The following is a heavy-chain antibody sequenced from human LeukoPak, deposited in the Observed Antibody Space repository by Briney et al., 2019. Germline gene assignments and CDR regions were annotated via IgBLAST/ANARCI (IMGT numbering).Heavy chain of an antibody. J-gene: IGHJ5*02. D-gene: IGHD4-17*01. CDR2: INPNSGGT. CDR3: ARDGVLTTVTTGRNWFDP. CDR1: GYTFTGYY. Sequence: SVRVSCKASGYTFTGYYMHWVRQAPGQGLEWMGWINPNSGGTNYAQKFQGRVTMTRDTSISTAYMELSRLRSDDTAVYYCARDGVLTTVTTGRNWFDPWGQGTLVTVSS. V-gene: IGHV1-2*02.